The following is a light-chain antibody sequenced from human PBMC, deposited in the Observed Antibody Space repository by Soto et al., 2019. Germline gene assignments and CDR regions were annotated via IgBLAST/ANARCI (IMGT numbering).Light chain of an antibody. J-gene: IGKJ2*01. CDR1: QRVSSS. CDR2: GAS. Sequence: EIVMTQSPATLSMSPGERATLSCRASQRVSSSLAGFQQKPRQDARLLIYGASTRATGIPAKFSGSGSGTEFTLTISSLQSEDFAIYYCQHYNSSPYIFGQGTKLEIK. V-gene: IGKV3D-15*01. CDR3: QHYNSSPYI.